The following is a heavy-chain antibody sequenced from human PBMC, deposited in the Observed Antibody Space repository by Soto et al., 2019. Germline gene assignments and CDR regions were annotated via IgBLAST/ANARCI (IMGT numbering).Heavy chain of an antibody. CDR2: IYYSGST. D-gene: IGHD6-13*01. CDR3: VRYSIAAAGRLLGFDY. V-gene: IGHV4-28*01. Sequence: SETLSLTCAVSGYSISSSNWWGWIRQPPGKGLEWIGYIYYSGSTYYNPSLKSRVTMSVDTSKNQFSLKLSSVTAVDTAVYYCVRYSIAAAGRLLGFDYWGQGTLVTVSS. CDR1: GYSISSSNW. J-gene: IGHJ4*02.